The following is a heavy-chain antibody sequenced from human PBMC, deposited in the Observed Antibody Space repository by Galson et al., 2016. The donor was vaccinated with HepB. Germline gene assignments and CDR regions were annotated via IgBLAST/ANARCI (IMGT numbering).Heavy chain of an antibody. CDR3: ARGGTASALDY. CDR1: GYTFTGYQ. Sequence: SVKVSCKASGYTFTGYQVHWVRQAPGQGLEWMGWINPNNGVTIYAQKFQGRVTMTRDTSINAAHMELSSPTSDDTGVYYCARGGTASALDYWGQGTLVTVSS. CDR2: INPNNGVT. J-gene: IGHJ4*02. D-gene: IGHD3-16*01. V-gene: IGHV1-2*02.